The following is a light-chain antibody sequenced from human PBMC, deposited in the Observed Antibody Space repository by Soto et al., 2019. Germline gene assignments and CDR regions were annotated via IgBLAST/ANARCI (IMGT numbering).Light chain of an antibody. V-gene: IGKV3-20*01. CDR2: GAS. CDR3: QQYDISPLT. Sequence: EIVLTQSPGTLSLSPGERATLSCRASQIVSSSYLAWYQQKPGQAPRLLIYGASSRATGIPDKFSGSGSGTDFTLTIIRLEPEDFAVYYCQQYDISPLTFGVGTKVEIK. CDR1: QIVSSSY. J-gene: IGKJ4*01.